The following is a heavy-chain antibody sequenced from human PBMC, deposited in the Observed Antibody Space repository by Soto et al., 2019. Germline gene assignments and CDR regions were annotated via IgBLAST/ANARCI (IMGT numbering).Heavy chain of an antibody. CDR2: ISGSGGST. V-gene: IGHV3-23*01. CDR1: GFTFSSYA. Sequence: PGGSLRLSCAASGFTFSSYAMSWVRQAPGKGLEWVSAISGSGGSTYYADSVKGRFTISRDNSKNTLYLQMNSLRAEDTAVYYCAKDSPATVYSSSWYPKAAYYYYGMDVWGQGTTVTVSS. CDR3: AKDSPATVYSSSWYPKAAYYYYGMDV. J-gene: IGHJ6*02. D-gene: IGHD6-13*01.